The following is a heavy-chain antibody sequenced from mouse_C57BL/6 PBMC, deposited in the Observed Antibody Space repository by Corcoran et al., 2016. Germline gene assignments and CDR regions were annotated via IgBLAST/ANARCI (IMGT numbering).Heavy chain of an antibody. J-gene: IGHJ4*01. D-gene: IGHD1-3*01. CDR2: INTYSGVP. V-gene: IGHV9-3*01. CDR3: ASGTDIYEGYYGMDY. Sequence: QIQLVQSGPELKKPGETVKISCKASGYTFTTYGMSWVKQAPGKGLKWMGWINTYSGVPTYADDFKGRFAFSLATSASTAYLQINNLKNEDKATYFCASGTDIYEGYYGMDYWGQGTSVTVSS. CDR1: GYTFTTYG.